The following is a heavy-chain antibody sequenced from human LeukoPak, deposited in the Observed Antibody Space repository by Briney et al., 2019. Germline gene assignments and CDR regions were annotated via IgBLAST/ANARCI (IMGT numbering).Heavy chain of an antibody. CDR1: GFTFSSYW. V-gene: IGHV3-7*01. CDR3: ARPRWLQSPFDY. D-gene: IGHD5-24*01. CDR2: IKQDGSEK. Sequence: PVGSLRLSCAAPGFTFSSYWMSWVRQAPGKGLEWVANIKQDGSEKYYVDSVKGRFTISRDNAKNSLYLQMNSLRAEDTAVYYCARPRWLQSPFDYWGQGTLVTVSS. J-gene: IGHJ4*02.